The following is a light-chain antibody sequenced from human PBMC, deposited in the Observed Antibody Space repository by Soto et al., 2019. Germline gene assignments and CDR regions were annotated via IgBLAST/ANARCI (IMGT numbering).Light chain of an antibody. CDR2: AAS. Sequence: DIQMTQSPSSLSASVGDRVTITCRASQSIDTYLNWYQRKPGKAPNVLIYAASTLQSGVPTRFSGGGSGTDFTLTISSLQPEDFATYYCQQSYSVPRTFGLGTKVEIK. J-gene: IGKJ1*01. CDR3: QQSYSVPRT. CDR1: QSIDTY. V-gene: IGKV1-39*01.